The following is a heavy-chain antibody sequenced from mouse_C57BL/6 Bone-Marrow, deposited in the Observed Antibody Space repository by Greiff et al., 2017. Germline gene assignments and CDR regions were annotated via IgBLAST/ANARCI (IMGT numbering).Heavy chain of an antibody. D-gene: IGHD1-1*01. Sequence: VQLQQSGAELVRPGASVTLSCKASGYTFTDYEMHWVKQTPVHGLEWIGAIDPETGGTAYNQKFKGKAILTADKSSSTAYMELRSLTSEDSAVYYCTGGYGSSLAWFAYWGQGTLVTVSA. CDR1: GYTFTDYE. CDR3: TGGYGSSLAWFAY. V-gene: IGHV1-15*01. J-gene: IGHJ3*01. CDR2: IDPETGGT.